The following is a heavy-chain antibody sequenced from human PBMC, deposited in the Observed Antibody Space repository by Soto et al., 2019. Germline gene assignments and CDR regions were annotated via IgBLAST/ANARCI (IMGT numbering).Heavy chain of an antibody. CDR1: GFTFSSYG. CDR3: ASARGGSPPYYYGMDV. D-gene: IGHD3-10*01. CDR2: ISHAGNVK. J-gene: IGHJ6*02. V-gene: IGHV3-30*03. Sequence: GGSLRLSCAASGFTFSSYGMHWVRQAPGKGLEWVSNISHAGNVKQYADSVKERFTISRDNAKNSLFLQMSGLRVEDTAVYYCASARGGSPPYYYGMDVWGQGTTVTVSS.